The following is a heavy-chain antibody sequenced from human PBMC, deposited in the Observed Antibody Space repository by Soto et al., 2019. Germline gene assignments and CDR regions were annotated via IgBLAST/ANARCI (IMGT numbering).Heavy chain of an antibody. D-gene: IGHD2-8*01. V-gene: IGHV1-69*02. CDR1: GGTFSTYI. CDR3: ARLASVIYDS. Sequence: QVQLVQSGAEVKKPGSSVRVSCKASGGTFSTYIISWVRQAPGQGLEWMGRISPMVGIAIYAQKFQGRIAITADQSTTIAYLEVTGLRNESTAVYYRARLASVIYDSWGQGSLITVSS. CDR2: ISPMVGIA. J-gene: IGHJ5*01.